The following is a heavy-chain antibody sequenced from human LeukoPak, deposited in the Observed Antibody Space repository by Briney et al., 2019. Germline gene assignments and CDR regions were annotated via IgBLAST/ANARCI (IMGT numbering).Heavy chain of an antibody. CDR1: GFTFIYYA. J-gene: IGHJ3*02. D-gene: IGHD3-16*01. Sequence: GGSLRLSCAASGFTFIYYAMSWVRQAPGKGLEWVSTISGSGGNTYYADSVKGRFTISRDNSKNTLYLQMNSLRAEGTAVYYCAKERDRDFVGGAFDIWGQGTLVTVSS. CDR3: AKERDRDFVGGAFDI. V-gene: IGHV3-23*01. CDR2: ISGSGGNT.